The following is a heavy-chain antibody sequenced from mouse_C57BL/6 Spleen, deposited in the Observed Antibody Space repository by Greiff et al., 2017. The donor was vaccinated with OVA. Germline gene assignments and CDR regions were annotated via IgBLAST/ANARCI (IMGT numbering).Heavy chain of an antibody. CDR2: IRSKSNNYAT. V-gene: IGHV10-1*01. J-gene: IGHJ3*01. D-gene: IGHD2-3*01. CDR3: VRHYDGYYNAWFAY. CDR1: GFSFNTYA. Sequence: EVMLVESGGGLVQPKGSLKLSCAASGFSFNTYAMNWVRQAPGKGLEWVARIRSKSNNYATYYADSVKDRFTISRDDSESMLYLQMNNLKTEDTAMYYGVRHYDGYYNAWFAYWGQGTLVTVSA.